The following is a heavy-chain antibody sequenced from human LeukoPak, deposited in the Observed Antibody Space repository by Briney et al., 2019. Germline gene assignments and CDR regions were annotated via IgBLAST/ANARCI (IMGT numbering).Heavy chain of an antibody. J-gene: IGHJ6*02. Sequence: KSGGSLRLSCAASGFTFSSYSMNWVRQAPGKGLEWVSSISSSSSYIYYADSVKGRFTISRDNAKNSLYLQMNSLRAEDTAVYYCARQYCSSTSCYIGNYYYGMDVWGQGTTVTVSS. CDR3: ARQYCSSTSCYIGNYYYGMDV. CDR1: GFTFSSYS. D-gene: IGHD2-2*02. V-gene: IGHV3-21*01. CDR2: ISSSSSYI.